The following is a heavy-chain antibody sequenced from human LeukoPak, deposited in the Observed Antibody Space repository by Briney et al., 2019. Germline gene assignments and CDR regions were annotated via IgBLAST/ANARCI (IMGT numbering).Heavy chain of an antibody. D-gene: IGHD4-23*01. CDR1: GYTFTSYA. Sequence: ASVKVSCKASGYTFTSYAMNWVRQAPGQGLEWMGWINTNTGNPTYAQGFTGRFVFSLDTSISTAYLQISSLKAEDTAVYYCARDIGSVSKDGGFWVNYWGQGTLVTVSS. CDR2: INTNTGNP. J-gene: IGHJ4*02. CDR3: ARDIGSVSKDGGFWVNY. V-gene: IGHV7-4-1*02.